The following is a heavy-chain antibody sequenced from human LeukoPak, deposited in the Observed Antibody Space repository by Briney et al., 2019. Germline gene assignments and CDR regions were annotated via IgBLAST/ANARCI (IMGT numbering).Heavy chain of an antibody. D-gene: IGHD5-18*01. V-gene: IGHV1-69*05. Sequence: SVKVSCKASGGTFSSYAISWVRQAPGQGLEWMGGIIPIFGTANYAQKFQGRVTITTDESTSTAYMELSSLRSEDTAVYYCARDEGEVDTAYYYYMDVWGKGATVTVSS. CDR3: ARDEGEVDTAYYYYMDV. J-gene: IGHJ6*03. CDR2: IIPIFGTA. CDR1: GGTFSSYA.